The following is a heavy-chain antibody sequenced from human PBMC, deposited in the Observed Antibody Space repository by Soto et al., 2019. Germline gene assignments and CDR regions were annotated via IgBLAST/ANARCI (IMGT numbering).Heavy chain of an antibody. V-gene: IGHV4-31*03. Sequence: PSETLSLTCTVSGGSISSGGYYWSWIRQHPGKGLEWIGYICYSGSTDYNPSLKSRVTISVDTSKNQFSLKLSSVTAADTAVYYCARVYDFWSGYFLDANWFDSWGQGTLVTVSS. J-gene: IGHJ5*01. CDR2: ICYSGST. CDR1: GGSISSGGYY. D-gene: IGHD3-3*01. CDR3: ARVYDFWSGYFLDANWFDS.